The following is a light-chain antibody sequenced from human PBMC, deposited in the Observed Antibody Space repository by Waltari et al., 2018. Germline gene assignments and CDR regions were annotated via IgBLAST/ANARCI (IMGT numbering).Light chain of an antibody. CDR1: SSNIGSYY. V-gene: IGLV1-47*01. CDR3: EAWDGSLRV. CDR2: RNN. Sequence: QSVLTQPPSASGTPGQRVTISCSGSSSNIGSYYVYWYQHLPGTAPKLLICRNNQRPSWGPDRVSGSRSGPAGSLAISGLRSEDEADYYCEAWDGSLRVFGGGTKVTVL. J-gene: IGLJ3*02.